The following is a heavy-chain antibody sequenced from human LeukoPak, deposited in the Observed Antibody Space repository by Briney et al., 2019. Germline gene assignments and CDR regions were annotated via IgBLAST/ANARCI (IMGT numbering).Heavy chain of an antibody. CDR2: ISTYNGNT. D-gene: IGHD3-22*01. Sequence: ASVKVSCKASGYTFTSYGISWVRQAPGQGLEWMGWISTYNGNTNYAQKLQGRVTMTRDTSTSTAYMELRGLRSDDTAVYYCARGGDSSGLNRFAYWGQGTLVTVSS. CDR1: GYTFTSYG. CDR3: ARGGDSSGLNRFAY. J-gene: IGHJ4*02. V-gene: IGHV1-18*01.